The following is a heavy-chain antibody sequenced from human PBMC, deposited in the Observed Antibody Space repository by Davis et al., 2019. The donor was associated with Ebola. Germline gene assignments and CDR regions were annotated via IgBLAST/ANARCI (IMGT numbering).Heavy chain of an antibody. Sequence: MPSETLSLTCTVSGGPISSADYYWGWIRQPPGKGLERIGTMYYRGNTYHNPSLKSRVTISVDRSKNQFSLKLSSVTAADTAVYYCASGLWQFYFDYWGQGTLVTVSS. J-gene: IGHJ4*02. CDR1: GGPISSADYY. CDR2: MYYRGNT. D-gene: IGHD6-19*01. CDR3: ASGLWQFYFDY. V-gene: IGHV4-39*01.